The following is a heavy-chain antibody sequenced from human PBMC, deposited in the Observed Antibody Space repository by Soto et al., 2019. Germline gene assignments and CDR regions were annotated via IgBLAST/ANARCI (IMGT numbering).Heavy chain of an antibody. V-gene: IGHV4-59*13. CDR2: IYYTGNT. J-gene: IGHJ5*02. Sequence: SETLCLTCTVTGGSISTYYWSWIRHPPGKGLEWIGHIYYTGNTNYNPSLKSRVTISVDTSTNRFSLRLRSVSAADTAVYYCARAQCFELHNWLDPWGQGTLVTVSS. CDR3: ARAQCFELHNWLDP. D-gene: IGHD3-16*01. CDR1: GGSISTYY.